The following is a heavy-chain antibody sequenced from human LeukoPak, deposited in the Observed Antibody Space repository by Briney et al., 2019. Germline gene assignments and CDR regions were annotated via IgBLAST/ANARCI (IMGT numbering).Heavy chain of an antibody. V-gene: IGHV4-34*01. CDR3: ARVSSVAGTFDY. J-gene: IGHJ4*02. D-gene: IGHD6-19*01. CDR1: GGSFSGYY. CDR2: INHSGST. Sequence: SETLSLTCAVYGGSFSGYYWSWIRQPPGKGLEWIGEINHSGSTNYNPSLKSRVTISVDTSKNQFSLKLSSVTAADTAVYYCARVSSVAGTFDYWGQGTLVTVSS.